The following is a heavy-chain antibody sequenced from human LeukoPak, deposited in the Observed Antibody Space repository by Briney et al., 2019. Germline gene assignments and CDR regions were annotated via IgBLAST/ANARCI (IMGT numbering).Heavy chain of an antibody. D-gene: IGHD6-19*01. CDR2: INPNSGGT. CDR3: AKSIAVAGIYYYYGMDV. V-gene: IGHV1-2*02. CDR1: GYTFTGYY. J-gene: IGHJ6*02. Sequence: GSSVKVSCKASGYTFTGYYMHWVRQAPGQGLEWMGWINPNSGGTNYAQKFQGRVTMTRDTSISTAYMELSRLRSDDTAVYYCAKSIAVAGIYYYYGMDVWGQGTTVTVSS.